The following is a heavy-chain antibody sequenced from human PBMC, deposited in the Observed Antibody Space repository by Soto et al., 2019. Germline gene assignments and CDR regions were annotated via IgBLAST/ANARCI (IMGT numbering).Heavy chain of an antibody. CDR3: SSGPYRNTYNWFDS. V-gene: IGHV3-48*03. J-gene: IGHJ5*02. D-gene: IGHD5-12*01. Sequence: PGGSLRLXXAASGFIFSDYEINRVRQAPGKGLEWVSYISGSGLTIYYADSVKGRFTISRDNAKNSLYLQMNSLGVEDTAVYYCSSGPYRNTYNWFDSWGQGTLVTVSS. CDR1: GFIFSDYE. CDR2: ISGSGLTI.